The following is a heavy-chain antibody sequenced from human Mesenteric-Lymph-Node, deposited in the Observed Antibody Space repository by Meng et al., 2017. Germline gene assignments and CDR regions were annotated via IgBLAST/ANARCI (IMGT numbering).Heavy chain of an antibody. CDR2: IIPIFGTA. D-gene: IGHD5-24*01. CDR3: AQGNGYKSGYFDY. Sequence: LVRSGAQVKKPWSSVKFSCKASGGTFSSYAISWVRQAPGQGLEWMGGIIPIFGTANYAQKFQGRVTITADESTSTAYMELSSLRSEDTAVHYCAQGNGYKSGYFDYWGQGTLVTVSS. J-gene: IGHJ4*02. CDR1: GGTFSSYA. V-gene: IGHV1-69*01.